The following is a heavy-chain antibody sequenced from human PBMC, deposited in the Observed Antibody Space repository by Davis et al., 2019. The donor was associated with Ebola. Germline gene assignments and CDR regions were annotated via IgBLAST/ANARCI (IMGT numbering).Heavy chain of an antibody. Sequence: GESLKISCSVSGFMFSSYTMHWVRQAPGKGLQYVSGITNNGGSTYYADSVKGRFIISRDNSKNTLYLQMSSLRIEDTAVHYCVKGSITMTVVVYFDLWGQGTLVTVSP. CDR1: GFMFSSYT. J-gene: IGHJ4*02. CDR2: ITNNGGST. V-gene: IGHV3-64D*06. CDR3: VKGSITMTVVVYFDL. D-gene: IGHD3-22*01.